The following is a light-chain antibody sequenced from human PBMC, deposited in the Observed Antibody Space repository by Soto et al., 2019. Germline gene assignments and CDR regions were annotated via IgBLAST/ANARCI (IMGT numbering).Light chain of an antibody. V-gene: IGKV1-12*01. Sequence: DIQMTQSPASVSASVGDRITITCRASQDITKFLAWCQQTPGKAPKLLIRGASTLHSGVPSRFSGSGSGTNFSLTISSLQPEDFATYYCQQASGFPRTFGQGTKVDI. CDR2: GAS. CDR3: QQASGFPRT. J-gene: IGKJ1*01. CDR1: QDITKF.